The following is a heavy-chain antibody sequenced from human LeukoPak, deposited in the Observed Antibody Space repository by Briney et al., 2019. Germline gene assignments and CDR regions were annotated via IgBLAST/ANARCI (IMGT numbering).Heavy chain of an antibody. D-gene: IGHD3-10*01. CDR2: ISYDGSKK. J-gene: IGHJ4*02. Sequence: PGRSLRLSCAASGFTFSNYGMHWVRQAPGKGLEWVSVISYDGSKKYYADSVKGRFTISRDNSESTLYLQLNSLRAEDTAVYYCAKDRHFFGSGSYYNLDYWGQGTLVTVSS. CDR3: AKDRHFFGSGSYYNLDY. CDR1: GFTFSNYG. V-gene: IGHV3-30*18.